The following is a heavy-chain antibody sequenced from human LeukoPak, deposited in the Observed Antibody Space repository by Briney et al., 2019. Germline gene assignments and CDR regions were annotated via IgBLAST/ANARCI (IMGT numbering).Heavy chain of an antibody. Sequence: SETLSLTCTVSGGSISSSSYYWGWIRQPPGKGLEWIGSVYYSGSTYYNPSLKSRVTMSVDTSKNQFSLKLSSVTAADTAVYYCARHLDCDFWSGYFFWGQGTLVTVSS. CDR3: ARHLDCDFWSGYFF. J-gene: IGHJ4*02. CDR2: VYYSGST. V-gene: IGHV4-39*01. CDR1: GGSISSSSYY. D-gene: IGHD3-3*01.